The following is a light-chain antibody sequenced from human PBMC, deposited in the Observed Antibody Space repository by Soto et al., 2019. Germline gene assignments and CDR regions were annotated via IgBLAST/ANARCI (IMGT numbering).Light chain of an antibody. CDR1: SNYVGGYNY. CDR2: DVS. V-gene: IGLV2-14*01. Sequence: QSALTQPASVSGSPGQSITISCTGASNYVGGYNYVSWHQQHPGKAPKLMIYDVSNRPSGVSNRFSGSKSGNTASLTISGLQAEDEADYYCSSYTSSSTYVFGTGTKVTVL. CDR3: SSYTSSSTYV. J-gene: IGLJ1*01.